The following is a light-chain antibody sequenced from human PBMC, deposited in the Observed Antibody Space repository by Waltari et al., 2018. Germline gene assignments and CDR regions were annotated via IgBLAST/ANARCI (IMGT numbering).Light chain of an antibody. V-gene: IGLV8-61*01. CDR2: KAD. Sequence: QTVVTQEPSLSVSPGGTVTLTCAFSSCSVSPTSSPTWYQQSPRQAPRTLVYKADSRSSGVPDRFSGSILGNKAALTITGAQADDESDYYCALYMGSGIWVFGGGTKLTVL. J-gene: IGLJ3*02. CDR1: SCSVSPTSS. CDR3: ALYMGSGIWV.